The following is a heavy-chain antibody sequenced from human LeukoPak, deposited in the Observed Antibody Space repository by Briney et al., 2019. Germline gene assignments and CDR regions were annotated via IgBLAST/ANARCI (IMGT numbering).Heavy chain of an antibody. CDR1: GFPFSTYA. Sequence: GRSLRLSCAASGFPFSTYAMNWVRQAPGKGLEWVSAISGSGGSTYYADSVKGRFTISRDNSKNTLYLQMNSLRAEDTAVYYCAKEKLTAPYYGMDVWGQGTTVTVSS. D-gene: IGHD5-24*01. V-gene: IGHV3-23*01. CDR2: ISGSGGST. J-gene: IGHJ6*02. CDR3: AKEKLTAPYYGMDV.